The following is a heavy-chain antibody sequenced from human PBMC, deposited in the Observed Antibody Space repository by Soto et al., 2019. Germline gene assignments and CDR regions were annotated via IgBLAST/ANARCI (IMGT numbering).Heavy chain of an antibody. CDR2: TYYRSKWYN. Sequence: SQTLSLTCAISGDSVSSNSAAWNWIRQSPSRGLEWLGRTYYRSKWYNDYAVSVKSRITINPDTSKNQFSLQLNSVTPEDTAVYYCAREGGYCSGGSCYLFNYYYGMDGWGPGTTVTVSS. V-gene: IGHV6-1*01. CDR3: AREGGYCSGGSCYLFNYYYGMDG. J-gene: IGHJ6*02. D-gene: IGHD2-15*01. CDR1: GDSVSSNSAA.